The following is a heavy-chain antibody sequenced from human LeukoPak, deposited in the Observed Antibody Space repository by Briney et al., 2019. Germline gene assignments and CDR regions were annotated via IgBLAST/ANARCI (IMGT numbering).Heavy chain of an antibody. CDR2: FDPEDGET. Sequence: GASVKVSCKVSGYTLTELSMHWVRQAPGKGLEWMGGFDPEDGETIYAQKFQGRVTTTEDTSTDTAYMELSSLRSEDTAVYYCATDPSSSSWYEGNYWGQGTLVTVSS. D-gene: IGHD6-13*01. J-gene: IGHJ4*02. CDR1: GYTLTELS. CDR3: ATDPSSSSWYEGNY. V-gene: IGHV1-24*01.